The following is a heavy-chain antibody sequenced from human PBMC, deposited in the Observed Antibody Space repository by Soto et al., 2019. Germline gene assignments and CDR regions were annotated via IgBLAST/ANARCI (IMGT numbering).Heavy chain of an antibody. D-gene: IGHD6-13*01. CDR2: IYPDNSNT. CDR3: ARQGAAVPSVPLIWFDP. CDR1: GYFFAGYW. V-gene: IGHV5-51*01. Sequence: PGESLKISCKGSGYFFAGYWIAWVRQMPGKGLEWMGIIYPDNSNTKYSRSFQGQVTISAGKSSSTAYLQWSSLKASDTAIYYCARQGAAVPSVPLIWFDPWGQGTLVTVSS. J-gene: IGHJ5*02.